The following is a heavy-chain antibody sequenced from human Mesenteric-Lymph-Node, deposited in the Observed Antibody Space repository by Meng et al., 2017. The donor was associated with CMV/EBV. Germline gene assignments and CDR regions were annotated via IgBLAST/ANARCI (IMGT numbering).Heavy chain of an antibody. J-gene: IGHJ6*02. Sequence: GESLKISCAASGFTISEYGMHWVRQAPGKGLEWVAFIRFDGSDKYYADSVKGRFTISRDISKNTLYLQMNSLRAEDTAVYYCARGCSSYSCYTVVGYYGMDVWGQGITVTVSS. CDR1: GFTISEYG. CDR3: ARGCSSYSCYTVVGYYGMDV. CDR2: IRFDGSDK. D-gene: IGHD2-2*02. V-gene: IGHV3-30*02.